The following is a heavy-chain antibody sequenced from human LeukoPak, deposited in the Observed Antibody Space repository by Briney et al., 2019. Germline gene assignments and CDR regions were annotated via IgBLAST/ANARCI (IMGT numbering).Heavy chain of an antibody. V-gene: IGHV1-18*01. Sequence: ASVKVSCKASGYTFTSYGISWVRQAPGQGLEWMGWISAYNGNTNYAQKLQGRVTMTTDTSTSTAYMELRSLRSDDTAVCYCARDRNYDFWSGYLRFYYYYGMDVWGQGTTVTVSS. J-gene: IGHJ6*02. CDR1: GYTFTSYG. CDR2: ISAYNGNT. CDR3: ARDRNYDFWSGYLRFYYYYGMDV. D-gene: IGHD3-3*01.